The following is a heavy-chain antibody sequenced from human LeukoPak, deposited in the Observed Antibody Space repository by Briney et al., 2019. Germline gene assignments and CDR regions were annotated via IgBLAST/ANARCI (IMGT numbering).Heavy chain of an antibody. V-gene: IGHV3-48*01. CDR2: ISSSSSTI. CDR3: ARVMMIFGVVIAGPNWFDP. J-gene: IGHJ5*02. D-gene: IGHD3-3*01. Sequence: GGSLRLSCAAFGFTFSSYSMNWVRQAPGKGLEWVSYISSSSSTIYYADSVKGRFTISRDNAKNSLYLQMNSLRAEDTAVYYCARVMMIFGVVIAGPNWFDPWGQGTLVTVSS. CDR1: GFTFSSYS.